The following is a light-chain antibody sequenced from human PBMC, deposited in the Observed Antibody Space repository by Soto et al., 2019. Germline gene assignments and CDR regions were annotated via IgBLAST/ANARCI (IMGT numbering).Light chain of an antibody. V-gene: IGKV1-9*01. CDR3: QQLFVPPIT. Sequence: ILLSQSASVVSQSQGESVTMTCRVSQVISTSLAWYQVKPGKAPKLLIYAASTLESWVASRFSATVCGTEFSLTITSLQDADFATYYCQQLFVPPITFGQGTLLEIK. CDR2: AAS. J-gene: IGKJ5*01. CDR1: QVISTS.